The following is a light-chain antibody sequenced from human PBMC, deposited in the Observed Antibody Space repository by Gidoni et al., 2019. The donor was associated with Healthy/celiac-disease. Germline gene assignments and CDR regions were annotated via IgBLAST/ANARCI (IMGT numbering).Light chain of an antibody. V-gene: IGKV3-11*01. CDR1: QSVSSY. CDR2: AAS. Sequence: EIVLTQSPATLSLSPGERATLSCRASQSVSSYLAWYQQKPGPAPRLLIYAASNRATGIPARFSGSGSATYFTLTISSLAPEDFAVYYCQHRSNWPPITFGQGTRLEIK. CDR3: QHRSNWPPIT. J-gene: IGKJ5*01.